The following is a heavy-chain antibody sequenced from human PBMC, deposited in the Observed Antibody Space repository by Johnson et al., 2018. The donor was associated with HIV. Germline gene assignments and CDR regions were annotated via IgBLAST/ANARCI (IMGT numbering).Heavy chain of an antibody. J-gene: IGHJ3*02. V-gene: IGHV3-23*04. CDR3: ASLYSGYDNDAFDI. CDR1: GFTFSSYD. CDR2: ISGSGGST. Sequence: VQLVESGGGLVQPGGSPRLSCAASGFTFSSYDMHWVRQATGKGLEWVSAISGSGGSTYYADSVKGRFTISRDNSKNTLYLQMNSLRAEDTAVYYCASLYSGYDNDAFDIWGQGTMVTVSS. D-gene: IGHD5-12*01.